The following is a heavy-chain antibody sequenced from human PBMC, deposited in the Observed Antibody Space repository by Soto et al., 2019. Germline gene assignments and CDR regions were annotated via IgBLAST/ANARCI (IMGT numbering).Heavy chain of an antibody. CDR3: AEGEGAGTTFAY. D-gene: IGHD1-1*01. V-gene: IGHV4-4*02. CDR2: IYHSGST. CDR1: GSSIITSNW. Sequence: SETRSLTCAVSGSSIITSNWWSCVSEPPGKGLEWIGEIYHSGSTTYNPSLKRRVTISVDTPKKQLALKMRYVTAADTAVYYCAEGEGAGTTFAYWGHGTRVPVXS. J-gene: IGHJ4*01.